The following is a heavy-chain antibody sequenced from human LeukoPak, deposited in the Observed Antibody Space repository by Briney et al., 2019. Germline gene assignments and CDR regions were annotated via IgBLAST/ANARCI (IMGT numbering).Heavy chain of an antibody. Sequence: GSLRLSCAVYGGSFSGYYWSWIRQSPGKGLEWIGEINHSGSTNYNPSLKSRVTLSVDTSKNQFSLKLSSVTAADTAVYYCARHGPYVYDSGSYYIVGSYFDYWGQGTLVTVSS. D-gene: IGHD3-10*01. V-gene: IGHV4-34*01. CDR1: GGSFSGYY. CDR3: ARHGPYVYDSGSYYIVGSYFDY. CDR2: INHSGST. J-gene: IGHJ4*02.